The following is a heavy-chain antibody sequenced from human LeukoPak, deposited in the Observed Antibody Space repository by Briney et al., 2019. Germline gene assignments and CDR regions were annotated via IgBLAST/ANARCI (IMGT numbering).Heavy chain of an antibody. CDR3: AKSDCGADGCKLLNY. J-gene: IGHJ4*02. Sequence: GGSLGLSCAASGFTFSSYSMNWVRQAPGKELEWVSYISSSSSTIYYADSVKGRFTISRDNSKNTLSLQMNSLRAEDTAIYYCAKSDCGADGCKLLNYWGQGTLVTVSS. V-gene: IGHV3-48*01. CDR2: ISSSSSTI. CDR1: GFTFSSYS. D-gene: IGHD2-21*01.